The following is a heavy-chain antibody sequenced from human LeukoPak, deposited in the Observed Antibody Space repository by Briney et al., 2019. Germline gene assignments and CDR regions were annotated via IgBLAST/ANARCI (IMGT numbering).Heavy chain of an antibody. Sequence: SETLSLTCTVSGGSISSYYWSWIRQPPGKGLEWIGYIYYSGSTNYNPSLKSRVTISVDTSKNQFSLKLSSVTAADTAVYYCARDSSSWYGSSSYPPHGMDVWGQGTTVTVSS. CDR1: GGSISSYY. CDR3: ARDSSSWYGSSSYPPHGMDV. D-gene: IGHD6-13*01. V-gene: IGHV4-59*01. J-gene: IGHJ6*02. CDR2: IYYSGST.